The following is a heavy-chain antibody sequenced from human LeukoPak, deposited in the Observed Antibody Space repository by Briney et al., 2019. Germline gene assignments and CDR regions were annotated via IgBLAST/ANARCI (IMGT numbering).Heavy chain of an antibody. J-gene: IGHJ4*02. V-gene: IGHV4-39*02. CDR1: GGSISSSSYY. Sequence: KSSETLSLTCTVSGGSISSSSYYWGWVRQPPGKGLEWIGSIYHSGDIYYNPSLKSRVTISVDTSKNHFSLKLSSVTAADTAVYYCARALFLWFGESQWGQGTLVTVSS. D-gene: IGHD3-10*01. CDR2: IYHSGDI. CDR3: ARALFLWFGESQ.